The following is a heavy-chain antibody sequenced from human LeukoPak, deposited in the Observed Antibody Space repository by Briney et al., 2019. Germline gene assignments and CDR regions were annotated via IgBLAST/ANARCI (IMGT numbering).Heavy chain of an antibody. V-gene: IGHV1-2*02. D-gene: IGHD2-21*02. CDR1: GYTFTGYY. CDR3: ARVLCGGDCADAFDI. J-gene: IGHJ3*02. CDR2: INPNSGGT. Sequence: ASVKVSCKASGYTFTGYYMHWVRQAPGQGLEWMGWINPNSGGTNYAQKFQGRVTMTRDTSISTAYMGLSRLRSDDTAVYYCARVLCGGDCADAFDIWGQGTMVTVSS.